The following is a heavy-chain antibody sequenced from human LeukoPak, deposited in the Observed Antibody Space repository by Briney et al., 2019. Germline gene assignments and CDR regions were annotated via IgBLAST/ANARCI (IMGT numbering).Heavy chain of an antibody. Sequence: PSETLSLTCSVSGGSISGYFWSWIRQPAGKGLEWIGRIYSSGSTYYNPSLKSRVTISVDTSKNQFSLKLSSVTAADTAVYYCARIPGYGRYYYYMDVWGKGTTVTVSS. J-gene: IGHJ6*03. CDR3: ARIPGYGRYYYYMDV. CDR1: GGSISGYF. CDR2: IYSSGST. D-gene: IGHD5-18*01. V-gene: IGHV4-59*05.